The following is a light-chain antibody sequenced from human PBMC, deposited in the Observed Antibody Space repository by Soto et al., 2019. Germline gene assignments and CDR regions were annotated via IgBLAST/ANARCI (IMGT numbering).Light chain of an antibody. J-gene: IGKJ1*01. CDR3: QQYSGYSRT. V-gene: IGKV1-5*03. CDR1: QSISSW. Sequence: DIQMTQSPSTLSASVGDRVTITCRASQSISSWLAWYQQKPGKAPKLLIYKASSLESGVPSRFSGGGSGTEFTLTISSLQPDDVATYYCQQYSGYSRTFGQGTKVDIK. CDR2: KAS.